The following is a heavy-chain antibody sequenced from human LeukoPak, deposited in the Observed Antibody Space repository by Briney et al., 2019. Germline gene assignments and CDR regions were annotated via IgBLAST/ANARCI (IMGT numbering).Heavy chain of an antibody. CDR3: ARPRMPRGGGFHY. D-gene: IGHD3-10*01. CDR1: GGSISSSSYY. CDR2: IAYSGRTI. Sequence: LSLTCTVSGGSISSSSYYWGWIRQPPGKGLEWVSHIAYSGRTIYYADSVKGRFTISRDNAGHSLYLQMNSLRVEDTAVYYCARPRMPRGGGFHYWGRGILVTVSS. J-gene: IGHJ4*02. V-gene: IGHV3-11*04.